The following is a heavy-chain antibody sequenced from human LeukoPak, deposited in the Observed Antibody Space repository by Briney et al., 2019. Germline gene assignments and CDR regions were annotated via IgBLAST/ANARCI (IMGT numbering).Heavy chain of an antibody. CDR2: IYYSGST. D-gene: IGHD4-17*01. Sequence: SETLSLTCTVSGGSISSYYWSWIRQPPGKGLEWIGYIYYSGSTNYNPPLKSRVTISVDTPKNQFSLKLSSVTAADTAVYYCARLYGDWYYFDYWGQGTLVTVSS. J-gene: IGHJ4*02. V-gene: IGHV4-59*01. CDR3: ARLYGDWYYFDY. CDR1: GGSISSYY.